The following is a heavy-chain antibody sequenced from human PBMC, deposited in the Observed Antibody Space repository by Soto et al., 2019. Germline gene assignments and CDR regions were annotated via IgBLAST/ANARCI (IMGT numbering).Heavy chain of an antibody. J-gene: IGHJ5*02. CDR2: ISSSSTI. CDR3: ARDQQLGPYNWFDP. V-gene: IGHV3-48*01. Sequence: GGSLRLSCAASGFTFSSYSMNWVRQAPGKGLEWVSYISSSSTIYYADSVKGRFTISRDNAKNSLYLQMNSLRAEDTAVYYCARDQQLGPYNWFDPWGQGTLVTVSS. D-gene: IGHD6-13*01. CDR1: GFTFSSYS.